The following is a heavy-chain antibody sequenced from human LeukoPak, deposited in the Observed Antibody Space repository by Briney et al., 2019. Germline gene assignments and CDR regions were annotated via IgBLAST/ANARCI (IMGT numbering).Heavy chain of an antibody. CDR2: IKQDGSEK. V-gene: IGHV3-7*01. D-gene: IGHD5-18*01. CDR1: GFTFSSYW. J-gene: IGHJ4*02. Sequence: GGSLRLSCAASGFTFSSYWMSWVRQAPGKGLEWVANIKQDGSEKYYVDSVKGRFTISRDNAKKSLYLQMNSLRAEDTAVYYCARHLSGVTGHTYGRGIDYWGQGTLVTVSS. CDR3: ARHLSGVTGHTYGRGIDY.